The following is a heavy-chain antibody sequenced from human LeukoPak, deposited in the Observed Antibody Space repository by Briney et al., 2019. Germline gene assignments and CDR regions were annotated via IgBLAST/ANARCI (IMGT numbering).Heavy chain of an antibody. CDR1: GFTLSNYA. D-gene: IGHD6-13*01. J-gene: IGHJ4*02. Sequence: PGGSLRLSCAAAGFTLSNYAMSWVRHAPGKGLEWVSTITSSGGTTYYTDSVKGRFTISRDNSKNTLYLQVNSLRAEDTAVYYCALSRTLDYWGQGTLVTVSS. V-gene: IGHV3-23*01. CDR2: ITSSGGTT. CDR3: ALSRTLDY.